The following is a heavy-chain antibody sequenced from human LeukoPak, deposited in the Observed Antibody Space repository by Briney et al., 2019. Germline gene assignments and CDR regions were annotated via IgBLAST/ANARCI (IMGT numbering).Heavy chain of an antibody. CDR2: IKSKTDGGTT. Sequence: PGGSLRLSCAASGFTFSNAWMSWVRQAPGKGLEWVGRIKSKTDGGTTDYAAPVKGRFTISRDDSKNTLYLQMNSLKTEDTAVYYCTTVPPLGYCSSTSCYTADAFDIWGQGTMVTVSS. J-gene: IGHJ3*02. D-gene: IGHD2-2*02. V-gene: IGHV3-15*01. CDR3: TTVPPLGYCSSTSCYTADAFDI. CDR1: GFTFSNAW.